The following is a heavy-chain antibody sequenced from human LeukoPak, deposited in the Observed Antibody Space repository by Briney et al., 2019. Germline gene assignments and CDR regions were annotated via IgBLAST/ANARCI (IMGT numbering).Heavy chain of an antibody. Sequence: QPGRSLRLSCAASGFTFSSSVMHWVRQAPGGGLEWVALISSDGGIKYYADSLKGRFTISRDNSKNTLYLQMNSLRAEDTAVYYCTRGRSVDIVAVSFYYYGMDAWGQGTTVTVSS. D-gene: IGHD5-12*01. V-gene: IGHV3-30-3*01. J-gene: IGHJ6*02. CDR1: GFTFSSSV. CDR2: ISSDGGIK. CDR3: TRGRSVDIVAVSFYYYGMDA.